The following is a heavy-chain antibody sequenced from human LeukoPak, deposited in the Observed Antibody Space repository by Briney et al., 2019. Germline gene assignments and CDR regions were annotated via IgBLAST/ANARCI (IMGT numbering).Heavy chain of an antibody. J-gene: IGHJ5*02. Sequence: GSSVKASCKASGGTFSSYAISWVRQAPGQGLEWMGGIIPIFGTANYAQKFQGRVTITTDESTSTAYMELSSLRSEDTAVYYCARDSGGIYGDNWCDPWGQGTLVTVSS. CDR3: ARDSGGIYGDNWCDP. D-gene: IGHD4-17*01. CDR1: GGTFSSYA. V-gene: IGHV1-69*05. CDR2: IIPIFGTA.